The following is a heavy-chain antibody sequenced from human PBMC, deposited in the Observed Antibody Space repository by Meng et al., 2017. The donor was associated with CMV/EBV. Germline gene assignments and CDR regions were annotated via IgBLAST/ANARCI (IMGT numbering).Heavy chain of an antibody. CDR3: AKDRGILYCSSTSCRPYYFDY. J-gene: IGHJ4*02. V-gene: IGHV3-23*01. CDR1: GFTFSSYA. CDR2: ISGSGGST. D-gene: IGHD2-2*01. Sequence: GGSLRLSCAASGFTFSSYAMSWVRQAPGKGLEWVSAISGSGGSTYYADSVKGRFTISRDNSKNTLYLQMNSLSAEDTAVYYCAKDRGILYCSSTSCRPYYFDYWGQGTLVTVSS.